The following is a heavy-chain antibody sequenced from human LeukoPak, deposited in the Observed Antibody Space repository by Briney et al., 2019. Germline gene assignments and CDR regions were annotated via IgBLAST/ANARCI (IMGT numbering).Heavy chain of an antibody. CDR3: AKDPTGYYYDSSGYYYGY. V-gene: IGHV3-30*02. D-gene: IGHD3-22*01. Sequence: PGGSLRLSCAASGFTFSSYGMHWVRQAPGKGLEWVAVIWYDGSNKYYADSVKGRFTISRDNSKNTLYLQMNSLRAEDTAVYYCAKDPTGYYYDSSGYYYGYWGQGTLVTVSS. CDR1: GFTFSSYG. J-gene: IGHJ4*02. CDR2: IWYDGSNK.